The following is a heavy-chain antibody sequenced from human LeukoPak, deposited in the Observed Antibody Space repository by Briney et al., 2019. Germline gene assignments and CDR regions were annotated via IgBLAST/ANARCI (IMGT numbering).Heavy chain of an antibody. CDR2: IRSKAYGGTT. D-gene: IGHD1-26*01. Sequence: GGSLRLSCTASGFTFGDYAMSWFRQAPGKGLEWVGFIRSKAYGGTTEYAASVKGRFTISRDDSKSIAYLQMNSLKTEDTAVYYGTIDHSGSSRWFPFDYWGQGTLVTVSS. CDR1: GFTFGDYA. V-gene: IGHV3-49*03. CDR3: TIDHSGSSRWFPFDY. J-gene: IGHJ4*02.